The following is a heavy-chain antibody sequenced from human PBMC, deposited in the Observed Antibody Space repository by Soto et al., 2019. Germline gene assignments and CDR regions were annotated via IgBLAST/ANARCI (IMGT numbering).Heavy chain of an antibody. CDR2: ISAYNGNT. CDR3: ARDKRFLEWGGAFDI. CDR1: GYTFTSYG. J-gene: IGHJ3*02. Sequence: GASVKVSCKASGYTFTSYGISWVRQAPGQGLEWMGWISAYNGNTNYAQKLQGRVTMTTDTSTSTAYMELRSLRSDGTAVYYCARDKRFLEWGGAFDIWGQGTMVTVSS. D-gene: IGHD3-3*01. V-gene: IGHV1-18*01.